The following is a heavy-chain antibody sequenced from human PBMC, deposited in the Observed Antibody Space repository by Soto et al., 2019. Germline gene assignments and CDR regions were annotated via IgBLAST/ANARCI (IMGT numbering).Heavy chain of an antibody. CDR3: AREYVQGGYYFDY. Sequence: EVQLVESGGGLIQPGGSLRLSCADSGFTVSSNYMSWVRQAPGKGLEWVSVIYSGGSTYYADSVKGRFTISRDNSKNTLYLQMNSLRAEDTAVYYCAREYVQGGYYFDYWGQGTLVTVSS. J-gene: IGHJ4*02. CDR1: GFTVSSNY. V-gene: IGHV3-53*01. CDR2: IYSGGST. D-gene: IGHD3-22*01.